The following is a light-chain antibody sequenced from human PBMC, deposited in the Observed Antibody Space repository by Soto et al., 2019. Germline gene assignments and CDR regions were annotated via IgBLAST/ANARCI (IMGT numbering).Light chain of an antibody. V-gene: IGLV2-14*01. Sequence: QSALTQPASVSGSPGQSITISCTGTSSDVGGYNSVPWYQQHPGKAPKVMIYEVSNRPSGVSNRFSGSKSGNTASLTISGLQAEDEADYYCSSYTSSRTVIFGGGTKLTVL. CDR3: SSYTSSRTVI. J-gene: IGLJ2*01. CDR2: EVS. CDR1: SSDVGGYNS.